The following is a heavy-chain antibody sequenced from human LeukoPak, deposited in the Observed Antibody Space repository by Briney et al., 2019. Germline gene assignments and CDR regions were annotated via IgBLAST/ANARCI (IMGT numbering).Heavy chain of an antibody. Sequence: SETLSLTCTVSGGSISSYYWSWIRQPPGKGLEWIGYIYYSGNTYYNPSLKSRLTISLDTSKNQFSLRLSSVTAADTAVYYCASSMTTSEYFQHWGQGTLVTVSS. CDR3: ASSMTTSEYFQH. V-gene: IGHV4-59*12. D-gene: IGHD4-17*01. J-gene: IGHJ1*01. CDR2: IYYSGNT. CDR1: GGSISSYY.